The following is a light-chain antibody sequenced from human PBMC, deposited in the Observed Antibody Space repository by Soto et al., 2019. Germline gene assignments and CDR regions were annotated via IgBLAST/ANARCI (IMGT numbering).Light chain of an antibody. CDR3: QQYWSSPPWT. Sequence: EVVLTQSPGTLSLSPGERASLSSSASRSVSSSYLAWYQQKPGQAPRLLLYGSSRRATGIPDRFSGRGSGPYFTLSIIRLEPEDFAVYYCQQYWSSPPWTFGQVTKVEIK. V-gene: IGKV3-20*01. CDR1: RSVSSSY. CDR2: GSS. J-gene: IGKJ1*01.